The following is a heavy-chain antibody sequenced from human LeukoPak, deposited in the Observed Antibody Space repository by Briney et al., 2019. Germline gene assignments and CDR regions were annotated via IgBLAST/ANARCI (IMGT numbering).Heavy chain of an antibody. D-gene: IGHD1-7*01. V-gene: IGHV4-59*01. Sequence: SETLSLTCTVSGVSISIYYWSWIRQPPGKGQEWIGYIYNSGSTSYNPSLKSRATISADTSKNQFSLKLSSVTAADTAVYYCVRDRELNYWGQGTLVTVSS. CDR2: IYNSGST. J-gene: IGHJ4*02. CDR3: VRDRELNY. CDR1: GVSISIYY.